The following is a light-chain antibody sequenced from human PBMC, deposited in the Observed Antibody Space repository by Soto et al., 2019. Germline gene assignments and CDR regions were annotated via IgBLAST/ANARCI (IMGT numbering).Light chain of an antibody. CDR2: GAS. CDR3: QPYGSSPLIT. CDR1: QSVSSSY. Sequence: EIVLTQSPGTLSLSPGERATLSCRASQSVSSSYLAWYQQKPGQAPRLLIYGASSSATGIPDRFSGSGSGTDFTLTISRLEPEDFAVYYCQPYGSSPLITFGQGTRLEIK. J-gene: IGKJ5*01. V-gene: IGKV3-20*01.